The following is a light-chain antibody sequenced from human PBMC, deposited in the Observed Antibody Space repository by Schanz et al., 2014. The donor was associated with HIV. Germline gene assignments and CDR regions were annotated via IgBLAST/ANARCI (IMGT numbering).Light chain of an antibody. Sequence: QSALTQPASVSGSPGQSITISCTGTSSDVGNYLLVSWYQQHPGKAPKLMIYEVNKRPSGVSGRFSGSKSGNTASLTISGLQADDEDYYYCASYTSNRTVTFGGGTQLTVL. CDR3: ASYTSNRTVT. CDR2: EVN. CDR1: SSDVGNYLL. J-gene: IGLJ2*01. V-gene: IGLV2-14*02.